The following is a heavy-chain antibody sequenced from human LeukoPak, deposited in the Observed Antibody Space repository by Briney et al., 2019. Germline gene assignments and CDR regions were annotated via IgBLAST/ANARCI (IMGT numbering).Heavy chain of an antibody. CDR3: ASGREGYNPSDY. V-gene: IGHV1-18*01. D-gene: IGHD5-24*01. CDR1: GYNFPSYG. CDR2: ISGYNGNT. Sequence: VSVKVSCKASGYNFPSYGVSWVRQAPGQGLEWMGWISGYNGNTNYEQKYQGRVTLTTDTSTSTAYMELRSLRSDDTAVYYCASGREGYNPSDYWGQGALVTVSS. J-gene: IGHJ4*02.